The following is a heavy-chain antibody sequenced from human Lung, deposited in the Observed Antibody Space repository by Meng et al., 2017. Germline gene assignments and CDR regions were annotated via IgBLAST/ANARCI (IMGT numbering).Heavy chain of an antibody. D-gene: IGHD6-13*01. Sequence: QVHRVESGGGLVKPGGSLRLSCAAVGLTFSDYYMSWIRQATGKGLEGVSYISSSGSTIYYADSVKGRFTISRDDAKNTLYLQMNSLITEDTAVYFCATGAAAAEHWGQGTLVTVSS. CDR1: GLTFSDYY. CDR2: ISSSGSTI. V-gene: IGHV3-11*01. J-gene: IGHJ4*02. CDR3: ATGAAAAEH.